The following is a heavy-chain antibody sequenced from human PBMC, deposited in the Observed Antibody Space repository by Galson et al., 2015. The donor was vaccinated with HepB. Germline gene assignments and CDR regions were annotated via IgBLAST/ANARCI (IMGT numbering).Heavy chain of an antibody. CDR3: ARAVGYYYYGMDV. D-gene: IGHD3-16*01. CDR2: ISGSGGST. J-gene: IGHJ6*02. CDR1: RFTFSSYA. Sequence: SLRLSCAASRFTFSSYAISWVRQAAVAGLEWVAAISGSGGSTYYADSVKGRFTISSDNSKNTLYLQMNSPRAEDTAVYYFARAVGYYYYGMDVWGQGTTVTVSS. V-gene: IGHV3-23*01.